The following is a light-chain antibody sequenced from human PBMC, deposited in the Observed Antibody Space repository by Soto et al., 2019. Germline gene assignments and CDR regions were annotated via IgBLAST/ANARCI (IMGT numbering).Light chain of an antibody. J-gene: IGKJ4*01. CDR2: KAS. CDR1: QSISSW. CDR3: QQYNSYPLT. Sequence: STLSASVGDSVTITCRASQSISSWLAWYQQKPGKAPKLLIYKASSLESGVPSRFSGSGSGTEFTLTISSLQPDDLATYYCQQYNSYPLTFGGGTKVDIK. V-gene: IGKV1-5*03.